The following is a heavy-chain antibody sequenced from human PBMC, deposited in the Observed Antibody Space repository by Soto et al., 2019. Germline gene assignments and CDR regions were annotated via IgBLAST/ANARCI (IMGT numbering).Heavy chain of an antibody. CDR1: GFTFSSYW. D-gene: IGHD6-6*01. CDR2: INSDGSST. CDR3: ARTSIAAPFDY. V-gene: IGHV3-74*01. J-gene: IGHJ4*02. Sequence: PGGSLRLSCAASGFTFSSYWVHWVRQAPGKGLVWVSRINSDGSSTSYADSVKGRFTISRDNAKNTLYLQMNSLRAEDTAVYYCARTSIAAPFDYWGQGTLVTVSS.